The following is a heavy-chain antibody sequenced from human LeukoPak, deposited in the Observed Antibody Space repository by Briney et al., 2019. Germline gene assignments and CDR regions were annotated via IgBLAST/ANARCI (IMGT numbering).Heavy chain of an antibody. CDR1: GYTFTGYY. Sequence: ASVKVYCKASGYTFTGYYMHWVRQAPGQGPESMELINPNSGSTNYAQKFQGRVTMTRDTSISTAYMELSRLRSDDTAVYYCARDRIYYDSSGYPKAMDAFDIWGQGTMVTVSS. J-gene: IGHJ3*02. CDR3: ARDRIYYDSSGYPKAMDAFDI. D-gene: IGHD3-22*01. V-gene: IGHV1-2*02. CDR2: INPNSGST.